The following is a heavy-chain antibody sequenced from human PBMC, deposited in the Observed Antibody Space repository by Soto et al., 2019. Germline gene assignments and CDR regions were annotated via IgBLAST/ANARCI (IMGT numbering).Heavy chain of an antibody. Sequence: QVQLQQWGAGLLKPSETLSLTCAVYGGSFSGYYWSWIRQPPGKGLEWIGEINHSGSTNYNPSLKSRITKSVDTSKNQFYLKLSSVTAADTAVYYCARDLTTRPPDAFDIWGQGTMVTVSS. J-gene: IGHJ3*02. D-gene: IGHD4-4*01. CDR1: GGSFSGYY. V-gene: IGHV4-34*01. CDR3: ARDLTTRPPDAFDI. CDR2: INHSGST.